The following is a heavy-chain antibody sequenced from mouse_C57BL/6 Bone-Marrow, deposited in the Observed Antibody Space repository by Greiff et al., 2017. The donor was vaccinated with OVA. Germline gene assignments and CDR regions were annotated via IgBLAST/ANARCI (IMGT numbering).Heavy chain of an antibody. Sequence: VQLQQPGAELVRPGTSVKLSCKASGYTFTSYWMHWVKQRPGQGLEWIGVIDPSDSYTNYNQKFKGKATLTVDTSSSTAYLQLSSLTSEDSAVYYCARSRYYGSSSWFAYWGQGTLVTVSA. J-gene: IGHJ3*01. CDR1: GYTFTSYW. D-gene: IGHD1-1*01. CDR3: ARSRYYGSSSWFAY. V-gene: IGHV1-59*01. CDR2: IDPSDSYT.